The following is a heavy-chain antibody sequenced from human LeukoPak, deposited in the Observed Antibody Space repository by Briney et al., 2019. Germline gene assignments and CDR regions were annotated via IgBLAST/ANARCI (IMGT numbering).Heavy chain of an antibody. CDR1: GFTFSNYA. D-gene: IGHD5-18*01. CDR2: ISGTSGRT. Sequence: GGSLRLSCAASGFTFSNYAMDWVRQAPGKGLGWVSAISGTSGRTYYADSVKGRFTISRDNSKNTLYLQMNGLRAEDTAVYYCAKDHPYSYGYSDYWGQGTLVTVSS. V-gene: IGHV3-23*01. J-gene: IGHJ4*02. CDR3: AKDHPYSYGYSDY.